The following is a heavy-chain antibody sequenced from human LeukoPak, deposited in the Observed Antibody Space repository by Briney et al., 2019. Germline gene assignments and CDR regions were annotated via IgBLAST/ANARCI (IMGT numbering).Heavy chain of an antibody. Sequence: GGSLRLSCAASGFTFSSYSMNWVRQAPGKGLEWVSSISSSSSYMYYADSVKGRFTISKDNAKNSLYLQMNSLRAGDTAVYYCARGRAGYYFDYWGQGTLVTVSS. J-gene: IGHJ4*02. CDR1: GFTFSSYS. D-gene: IGHD1-14*01. CDR2: ISSSSSYM. CDR3: ARGRAGYYFDY. V-gene: IGHV3-21*01.